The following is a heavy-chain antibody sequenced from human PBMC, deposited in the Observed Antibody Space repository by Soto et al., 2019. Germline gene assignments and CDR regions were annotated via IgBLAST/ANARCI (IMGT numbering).Heavy chain of an antibody. J-gene: IGHJ4*02. CDR2: INAGNRNT. D-gene: IGHD2-15*01. Sequence: QVQLVQSGAEVKKPGASVKISCKASGYPFTTYILYWMRQAPGQRLEWMGWINAGNRNTKYSQKFQDRVTITRDTSAGTAYMELSSLISEDTAVYYCASGHCDNLCYQDYWGQGTLVTVSS. CDR1: GYPFTTYI. CDR3: ASGHCDNLCYQDY. V-gene: IGHV1-3*01.